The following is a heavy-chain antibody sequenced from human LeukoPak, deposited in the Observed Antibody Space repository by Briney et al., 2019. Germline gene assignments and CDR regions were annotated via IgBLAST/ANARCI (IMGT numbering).Heavy chain of an antibody. D-gene: IGHD3-16*01. CDR1: GGSFGRYA. CDR2: IIPIFGTA. J-gene: IGHJ4*02. CDR3: ASGQPLLIYYFDY. V-gene: IGHV1-69*13. Sequence: ASVKVSCKAPGGSFGRYAVSWVRQAPGQGLEWMGGIIPIFGTANYAQKFQGRVTITADESTSTAYMELSSLRSEDTAVYYCASGQPLLIYYFDYWGQGTLVTVSS.